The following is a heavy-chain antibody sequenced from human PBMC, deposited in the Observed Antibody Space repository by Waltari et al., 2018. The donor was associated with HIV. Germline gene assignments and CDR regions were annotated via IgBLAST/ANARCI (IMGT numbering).Heavy chain of an antibody. D-gene: IGHD3-16*01. J-gene: IGHJ3*02. Sequence: EVQLVESGGGLVQPGGSLRLSCAASGFTFSSYAMSWVRQAPGKGLEWVSAISGSGGSTYYADSVKGRFTISRDNSKNTLYLQMNSLRAEDTAVYYCAKGPWIRLGEPPAAFDIWGQGTMVTVSS. CDR3: AKGPWIRLGEPPAAFDI. CDR1: GFTFSSYA. CDR2: ISGSGGST. V-gene: IGHV3-23*04.